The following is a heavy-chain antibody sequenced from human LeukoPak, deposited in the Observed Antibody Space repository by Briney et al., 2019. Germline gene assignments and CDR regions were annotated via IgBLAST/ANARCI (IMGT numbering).Heavy chain of an antibody. CDR1: GFSLSTSGVG. CDR2: IYWNDDK. D-gene: IGHD6-13*01. V-gene: IGHV2-5*01. CDR3: AHRDIAAAVAYFDY. J-gene: IGHJ4*02. Sequence: SGPTLVNPTQTLTLTCTFSGFSLSTSGVGVGWIRQPPGKALERLALIYWNDDKRYSPSLKSRLTITKDTSKNQVVLTMTNMDPVDTATYYCAHRDIAAAVAYFDYWGQGTLVTVSS.